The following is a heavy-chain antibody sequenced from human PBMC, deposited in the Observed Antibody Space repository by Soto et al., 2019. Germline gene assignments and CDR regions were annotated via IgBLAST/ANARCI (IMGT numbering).Heavy chain of an antibody. Sequence: QVQLVQSGSEVKKPGASVKVSCKTSGYPFSTFGINWVRQAPGQGLEWMGWISVYSGNTIYPPNLQGRVTITTDTSTSTAYLDLRSLTFDDTAVYYFARASRLLYEEYWCQGTLVTVSS. CDR1: GYPFSTFG. CDR2: ISVYSGNT. CDR3: ARASRLLYEEY. J-gene: IGHJ4*02. V-gene: IGHV1-18*01. D-gene: IGHD3-16*02.